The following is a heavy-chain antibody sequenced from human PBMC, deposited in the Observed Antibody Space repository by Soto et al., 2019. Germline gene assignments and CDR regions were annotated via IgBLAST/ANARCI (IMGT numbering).Heavy chain of an antibody. J-gene: IGHJ2*01. Sequence: EVQLVESGGGLVKPGGSLRLSCAASGFTFSSYSMNWVRQAPGKGLEWVSSISSSSSYIYYADSVKGRFTISRDNAKNSLYLQRNTLRAEDTAVYYCARVIAVAGWYFDLWGRGTLVTVSS. CDR3: ARVIAVAGWYFDL. CDR2: ISSSSSYI. V-gene: IGHV3-21*01. CDR1: GFTFSSYS. D-gene: IGHD6-19*01.